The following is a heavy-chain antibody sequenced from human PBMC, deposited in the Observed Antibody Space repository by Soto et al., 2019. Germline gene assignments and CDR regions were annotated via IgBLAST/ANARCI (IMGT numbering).Heavy chain of an antibody. CDR1: GFTFSSYG. Sequence: GGSLRLSCAASGFTFSSYGMHCVRQAPGKGLEWVAVISYDGSNKYYADSVKGRFTISRDNSKNTLYLQMNSLRAEDTAVYYCAKDRYSYGNFDYWGQGTLVTVSS. J-gene: IGHJ4*02. V-gene: IGHV3-30*18. CDR2: ISYDGSNK. D-gene: IGHD5-18*01. CDR3: AKDRYSYGNFDY.